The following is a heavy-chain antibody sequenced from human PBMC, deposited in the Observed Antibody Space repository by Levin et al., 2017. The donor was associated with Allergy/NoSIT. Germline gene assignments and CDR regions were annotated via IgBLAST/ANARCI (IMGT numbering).Heavy chain of an antibody. D-gene: IGHD6-19*01. CDR1: GFTFSSYA. V-gene: IGHV3-23*01. CDR3: AKESSGLFPAFRGMDV. Sequence: GGSLRLSCAASGFTFSSYAMSWVRQAPGKGLEWVSAISGSGYSTYYADSVKGRFTISRDNSKNTLYLQMNSLRAEDPAVYYCAKESSGLFPAFRGMDVWGQGTTVTVSS. J-gene: IGHJ6*02. CDR2: ISGSGYST.